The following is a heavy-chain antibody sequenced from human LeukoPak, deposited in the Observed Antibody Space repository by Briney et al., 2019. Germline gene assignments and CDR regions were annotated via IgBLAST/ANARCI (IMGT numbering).Heavy chain of an antibody. D-gene: IGHD1-26*01. Sequence: GGSLRLSCAASGFTFRSYGIHWVRQALGKGLEWVAFIRYDGSNKYYADSVKGRFTISRDNSKNTLYLQMNSLRAEDTAVHYCAKDPSGSYWYFDYWGQGTLVTVSS. V-gene: IGHV3-30*02. CDR2: IRYDGSNK. CDR3: AKDPSGSYWYFDY. J-gene: IGHJ4*02. CDR1: GFTFRSYG.